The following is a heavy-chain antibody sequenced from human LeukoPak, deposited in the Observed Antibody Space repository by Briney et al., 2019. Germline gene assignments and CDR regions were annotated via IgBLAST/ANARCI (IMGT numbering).Heavy chain of an antibody. CDR3: AKDGSGWSLFFDY. CDR2: ISGSGGST. D-gene: IGHD6-19*01. J-gene: IGHJ4*02. CDR1: GFTFSSYA. Sequence: GGSLRLSCAASGFTFSSYAMSWVRQAPGKGLEWVSVISGSGGSTYYADSVKGRFTISRDNSKSTLYLQMNSPRAEGTAVYYCAKDGSGWSLFFDYWGQGTLVTVSS. V-gene: IGHV3-23*01.